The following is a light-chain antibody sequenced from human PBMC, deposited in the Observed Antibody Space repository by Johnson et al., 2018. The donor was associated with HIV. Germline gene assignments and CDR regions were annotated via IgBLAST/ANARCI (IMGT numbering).Light chain of an antibody. CDR3: ETWDNSLSVGGV. CDR2: RNN. J-gene: IGLJ1*01. Sequence: QSVLTQPPSASGTPGQRVTISCSGSSSNIGSNTVNWYQQLPGTAPKLLIYRNNQRPSGVPDRFSGSKSGTSASLAISGLQAEDEADYYCETWDNSLSVGGVFGTGTKVTVL. V-gene: IGLV1-44*01. CDR1: SSNIGSNT.